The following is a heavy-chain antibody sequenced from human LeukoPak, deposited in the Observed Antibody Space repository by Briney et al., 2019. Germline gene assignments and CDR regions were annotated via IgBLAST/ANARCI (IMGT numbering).Heavy chain of an antibody. CDR2: INWNGGST. Sequence: GGSLRLSCAASGFNSGVNFDEFGMNWVRQAPGKGLEWVSGINWNGGSTGYADSVKGRFTISRDNAKNSLYLQMNSLRAEDTALYYCAREEGDGFDVWGQGTMVTVSS. CDR3: AREEGDGFDV. J-gene: IGHJ3*01. CDR1: GFNSGVNFDEFG. V-gene: IGHV3-20*04.